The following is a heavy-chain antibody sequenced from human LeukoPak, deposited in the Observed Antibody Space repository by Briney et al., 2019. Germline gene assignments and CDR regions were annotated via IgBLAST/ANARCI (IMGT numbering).Heavy chain of an antibody. CDR2: ISWNSGNI. V-gene: IGHV3-9*01. J-gene: IGHJ4*02. CDR3: AKDSHPRLIAGSSLDY. CDR1: GFTFDDYA. D-gene: IGHD6-13*01. Sequence: PGRSLRLSCAASGFTFDDYAMPWVRHAPGKGLEWVSGISWNSGNIGYADSVKGRFTISRDNAKNSLYLQMNSLRAEDTALYYCAKDSHPRLIAGSSLDYWGQGTLVTVSS.